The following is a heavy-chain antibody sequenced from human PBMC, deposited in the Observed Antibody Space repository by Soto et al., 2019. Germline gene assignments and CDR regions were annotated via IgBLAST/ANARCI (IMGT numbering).Heavy chain of an antibody. Sequence: SETLSLTCTVSGGSISSYYWSWIRQPPVNGLEFIGYIYYIFSTNYNPSLKSRFTISLYTSKNHFSLKLISFTAADTSVYYCARVFRGVNYYGMDDWGQGTTVTVSS. CDR3: ARVFRGVNYYGMDD. D-gene: IGHD3-10*01. J-gene: IGHJ6*02. V-gene: IGHV4-59*01. CDR1: GGSISSYY. CDR2: IYYIFST.